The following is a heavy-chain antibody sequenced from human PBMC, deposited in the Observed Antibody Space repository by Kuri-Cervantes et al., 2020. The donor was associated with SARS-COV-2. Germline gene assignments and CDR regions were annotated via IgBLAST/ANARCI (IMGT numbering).Heavy chain of an antibody. CDR2: MWYDGSNK. CDR3: ARDALITMIRGIPSSYGMDV. V-gene: IGHV3-33*01. J-gene: IGHJ6*02. D-gene: IGHD3-10*01. Sequence: GESLKISCAASGFTFSSYGMHWVRQAPGKGLEWVALMWYDGSNKYYADSVKGRFTIARDDSKNTLYLQMNSLRAEDTAVYYCARDALITMIRGIPSSYGMDVWGQGTTVTVSS. CDR1: GFTFSSYG.